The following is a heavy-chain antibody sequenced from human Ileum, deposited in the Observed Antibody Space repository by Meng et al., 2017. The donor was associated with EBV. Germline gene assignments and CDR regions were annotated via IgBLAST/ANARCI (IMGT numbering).Heavy chain of an antibody. Sequence: QVPLREWGPGLVKSSGTLSLTCGVSGDSMTNNNWWTWVRQPPGKGLEWIGEIYHSGSTNYNPSLQSRATISVDMSKKQFSLKLRSVTAADTAVYYCARTGVGLAFDYWGLGTLVTVSS. J-gene: IGHJ4*02. CDR3: ARTGVGLAFDY. CDR2: IYHSGST. CDR1: GDSMTNNNW. V-gene: IGHV4-4*02. D-gene: IGHD2-8*01.